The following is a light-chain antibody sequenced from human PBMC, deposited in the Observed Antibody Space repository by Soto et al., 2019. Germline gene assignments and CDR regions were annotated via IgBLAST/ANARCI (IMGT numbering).Light chain of an antibody. Sequence: QSALTQPASVSGSPGQSITIPCTGTSSDVGGHNFVSWYQHHPGKAPKLMIYDVTNRPSGVSNRFSGSKSANTTSLPISGRQAEDEADYFCSSYTSITTFYVFGTGTKVTVL. CDR1: SSDVGGHNF. CDR2: DVT. V-gene: IGLV2-14*03. CDR3: SSYTSITTFYV. J-gene: IGLJ1*01.